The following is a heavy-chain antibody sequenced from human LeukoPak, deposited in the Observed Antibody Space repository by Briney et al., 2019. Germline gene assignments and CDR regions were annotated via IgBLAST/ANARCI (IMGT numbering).Heavy chain of an antibody. CDR1: GGSFSGYY. J-gene: IGHJ4*02. CDR2: INHSGST. D-gene: IGHD2-15*01. V-gene: IGHV4-34*01. CDR3: ARGHYCSGGSCSPTFDY. Sequence: SETLSLTCAVYGGSFSGYYWSWIRQPPGKGLEWIGEINHSGSTNYNPSLESRVTISVDTSKNQFSLKLSSVTAADTAVYYCARGHYCSGGSCSPTFDYWGQGTLVTLSS.